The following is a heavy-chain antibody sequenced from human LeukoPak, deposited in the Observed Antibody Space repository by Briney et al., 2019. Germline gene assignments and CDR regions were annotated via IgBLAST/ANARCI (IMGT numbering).Heavy chain of an antibody. CDR1: GFPLTTRGMC. Sequence: SGPTLVHPTQTPTLTFNFSGFPLTTRGMCVSWIRQPPGKALDWLARIDWDDDKIYSTSLKTRLTIAKDTSKNQVVLTMTNMDPVDTATYYCARTRFGDQGSRIDFWGQGTLVTVSS. CDR2: IDWDDDK. V-gene: IGHV2-70*17. J-gene: IGHJ4*02. D-gene: IGHD3-10*01. CDR3: ARTRFGDQGSRIDF.